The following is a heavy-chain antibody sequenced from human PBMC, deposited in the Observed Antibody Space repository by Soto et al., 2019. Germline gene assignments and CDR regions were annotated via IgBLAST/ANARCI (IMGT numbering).Heavy chain of an antibody. V-gene: IGHV1-46*01. CDR3: ARVGGRYYDILTGWFSPRRFDY. J-gene: IGHJ4*02. Sequence: ASVKVSCKASGYTFTSYYMHWVQQAPGQGLEWMGIINPSGGSTSYAQKFQGRVTMTRDTSTSTVYMELSSLRSEDTAVYYCARVGGRYYDILTGWFSPRRFDYWGQGTLVTVSS. CDR1: GYTFTSYY. CDR2: INPSGGST. D-gene: IGHD3-9*01.